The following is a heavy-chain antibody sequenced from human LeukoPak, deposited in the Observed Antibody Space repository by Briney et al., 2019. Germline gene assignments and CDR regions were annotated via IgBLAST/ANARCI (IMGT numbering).Heavy chain of an antibody. V-gene: IGHV1-2*02. CDR2: MYFNSGAT. Sequence: GAAVRVSCKASGFTFTGYYVQWLRQAPGQGLEWVGWMYFNSGATRYAPKFQGRVTMTRDTSISTAYMELSSLRPDDTAMYYCAREGSSGQDWHAFDVWGQETMVTVSS. D-gene: IGHD5-12*01. CDR1: GFTFTGYY. J-gene: IGHJ3*01. CDR3: AREGSSGQDWHAFDV.